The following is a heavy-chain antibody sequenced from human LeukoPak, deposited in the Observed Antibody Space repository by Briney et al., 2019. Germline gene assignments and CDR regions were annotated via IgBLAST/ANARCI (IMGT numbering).Heavy chain of an antibody. CDR2: MNPNSGNT. Sequence: ASVKVSCKASGYTFTSYDINWVRQATGQGLEWMGWMNPNSGNTGYAQKFQGRVTITRNTSISTAYMELSSLRSEDTAVYYCARGLTVSSVFYDYVWGSYRPPLGYWGQGTLVTVSS. J-gene: IGHJ4*02. CDR3: ARGLTVSSVFYDYVWGSYRPPLGY. CDR1: GYTFTSYD. V-gene: IGHV1-8*03. D-gene: IGHD3-16*02.